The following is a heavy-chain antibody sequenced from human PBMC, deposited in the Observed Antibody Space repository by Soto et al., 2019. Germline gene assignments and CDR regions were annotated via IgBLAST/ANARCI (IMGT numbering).Heavy chain of an antibody. CDR1: GYSFSSYW. CDR3: ATLATYSGYDYFSRAFDI. V-gene: IGHV5-51*01. J-gene: IGHJ3*02. CDR2: IYPDDSDT. Sequence: GESLKISCKGSGYSFSSYWIGWVRQMPGKGLEWMGIIYPDDSDTRYSPSFQGQVTISADKSISTAYLQWSSLKASDTAMYYCATLATYSGYDYFSRAFDIWGQGTMVTVSS. D-gene: IGHD5-12*01.